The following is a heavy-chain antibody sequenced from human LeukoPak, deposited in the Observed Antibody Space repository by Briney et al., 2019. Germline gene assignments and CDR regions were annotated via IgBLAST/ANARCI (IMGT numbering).Heavy chain of an antibody. Sequence: GGSLRPSCAASGFTFSSYAMSWVRQAPGKGLEWVSAISASGGSTYYADSVKGRFTISRDNSKNTLYLQMNSLRAEDTAVYYCAKDLLEMATHAGYYFDYWGQGTLVTVSS. CDR3: AKDLLEMATHAGYYFDY. D-gene: IGHD5-24*01. CDR2: ISASGGST. J-gene: IGHJ4*02. V-gene: IGHV3-23*01. CDR1: GFTFSSYA.